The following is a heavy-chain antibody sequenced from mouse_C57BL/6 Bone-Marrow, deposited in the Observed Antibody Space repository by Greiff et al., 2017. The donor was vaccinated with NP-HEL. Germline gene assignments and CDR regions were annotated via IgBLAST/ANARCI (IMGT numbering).Heavy chain of an antibody. J-gene: IGHJ1*03. CDR2: IYPRSGNT. CDR3: ARRPTVVGWYFDV. D-gene: IGHD1-1*01. CDR1: GYTFTSYG. Sequence: VKLMESGAELARPGASVKLSCKASGYTFTSYGISWVKQRTGQGLEWIGEIYPRSGNTYYNEKFKGKATLTADKSSSTAYMELRSLTSEDSAVYFCARRPTVVGWYFDVWGTGTTVTVSS. V-gene: IGHV1-81*01.